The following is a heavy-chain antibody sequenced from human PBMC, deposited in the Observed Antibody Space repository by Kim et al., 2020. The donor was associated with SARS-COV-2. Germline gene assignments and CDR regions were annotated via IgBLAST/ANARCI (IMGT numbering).Heavy chain of an antibody. V-gene: IGHV1-69*02. Sequence: GIANYAQKFQGRVTITADKSTSTAYMELSSLRSEDTAVYYCASGTRYFDYWGQGTRVTVSS. CDR2: GIA. J-gene: IGHJ4*02. CDR3: ASGTRYFDY. D-gene: IGHD1-26*01.